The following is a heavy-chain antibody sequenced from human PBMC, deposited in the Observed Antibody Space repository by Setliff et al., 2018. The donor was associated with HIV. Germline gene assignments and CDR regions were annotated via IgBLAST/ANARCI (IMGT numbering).Heavy chain of an antibody. V-gene: IGHV3-15*07. Sequence: GGSLRLSCAASGFTFSNAWMNWVRQAPGKGLEWVGRIKSKTDGGTTDYAAPVKGRFTISRDDSKNTLYLQMSSLRAEDTAVYYCAKAHPGSSGLIDYWGQGTLVTVSS. J-gene: IGHJ4*02. D-gene: IGHD3-22*01. CDR1: GFTFSNAW. CDR3: AKAHPGSSGLIDY. CDR2: IKSKTDGGTT.